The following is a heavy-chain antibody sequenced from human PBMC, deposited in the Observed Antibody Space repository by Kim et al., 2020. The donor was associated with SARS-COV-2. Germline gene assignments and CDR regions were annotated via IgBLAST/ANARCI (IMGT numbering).Heavy chain of an antibody. CDR2: MNGDGSST. V-gene: IGHV3-74*01. CDR3: ARGYYHGVDV. J-gene: IGHJ6*02. CDR1: EFTFSSYW. Sequence: GGSLRLSCAASEFTFSSYWMHWVRQAPEKGLGWVSRMNGDGSSTIYADSVKGRFTIFRDNAENTLSLQMNSLRAEDTAVYYCARGYYHGVDVCGQGT.